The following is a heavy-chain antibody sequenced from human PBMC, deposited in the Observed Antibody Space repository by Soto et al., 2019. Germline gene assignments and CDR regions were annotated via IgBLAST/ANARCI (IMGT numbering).Heavy chain of an antibody. D-gene: IGHD5-18*01. CDR3: ARGGRGYSYGSFDY. Sequence: TLSLTCAVSGGSISSGGYSWSWIRQPPGKGLEWIRYIYHSGSTYYNPSLKSRVTISVDRSKNQFSLKLSSVTAADTAMYYCARGGRGYSYGSFDYWGQGTLVTVSS. CDR2: IYHSGST. V-gene: IGHV4-30-2*01. CDR1: GGSISSGGYS. J-gene: IGHJ4*02.